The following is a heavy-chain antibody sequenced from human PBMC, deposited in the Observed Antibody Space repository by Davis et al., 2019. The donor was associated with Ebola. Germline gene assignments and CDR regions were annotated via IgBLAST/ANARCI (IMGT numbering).Heavy chain of an antibody. V-gene: IGHV4-59*01. CDR3: GRMRGKYYFDY. J-gene: IGHJ4*02. CDR2: IYYSGST. D-gene: IGHD1-1*01. Sequence: MPSETLSLTCTVSGGSISNYYWSWIRQPPGKGLEWIGYIYYSGSTNYNPSLKSRVTISVDTSKNQFSLKLSSVTAADTAVYYCGRMRGKYYFDYWGQGTLVTVSS. CDR1: GGSISNYY.